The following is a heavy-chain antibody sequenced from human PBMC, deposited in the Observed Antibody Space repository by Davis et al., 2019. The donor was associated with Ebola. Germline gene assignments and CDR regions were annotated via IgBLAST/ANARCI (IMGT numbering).Heavy chain of an antibody. CDR3: ARDAPLRHGMDV. Sequence: GESLKVSCKASGYTFTGYYMHWVRQAPGQGLEWMGWINPNSGGTNYAQKFQGRVTITRDTSASTAYMELSSLRSEDTAVYYCARDAPLRHGMDVWGQGTTVTVSS. CDR2: INPNSGGT. J-gene: IGHJ6*02. V-gene: IGHV1-2*02. CDR1: GYTFTGYY. D-gene: IGHD4-17*01.